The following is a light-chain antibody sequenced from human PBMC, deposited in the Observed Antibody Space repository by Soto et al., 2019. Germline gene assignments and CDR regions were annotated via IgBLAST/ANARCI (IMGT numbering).Light chain of an antibody. Sequence: DIQMTQSPSTLSASVGDGVTITCRASQSISSWLAWYQQKPGKAPKLLIYDASSLESGVPSRFSGSGSGTEFTLTISSLQPDDFATYYCQQYNSYSRGWTFVQGTKV. J-gene: IGKJ1*01. CDR1: QSISSW. V-gene: IGKV1-5*01. CDR2: DAS. CDR3: QQYNSYSRGWT.